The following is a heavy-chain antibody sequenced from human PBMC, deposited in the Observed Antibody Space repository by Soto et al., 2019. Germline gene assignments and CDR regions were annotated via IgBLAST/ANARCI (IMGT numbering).Heavy chain of an antibody. CDR3: ARVIIPVELELADY. D-gene: IGHD1-7*01. V-gene: IGHV3-33*01. J-gene: IGHJ4*02. CDR2: IWYDGSNK. CDR1: GFTFSSYG. Sequence: GGSLRLSCAASGFTFSSYGMHWVRQAPGKGLEWVAVIWYDGSNKYYADSVKGRFTISRDNSKNTLYLQMNSLRAEDTAVYYCARVIIPVELELADYWGQGTLVTVSS.